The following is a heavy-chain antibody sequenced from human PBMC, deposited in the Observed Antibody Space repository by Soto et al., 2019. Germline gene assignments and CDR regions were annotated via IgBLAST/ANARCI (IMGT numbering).Heavy chain of an antibody. J-gene: IGHJ5*01. V-gene: IGHV3-74*01. CDR2: SNSDGSAT. D-gene: IGHD6-13*01. Sequence: EVQLVESWGGLVQPGGSLRLSCAASGFSIGTYCMHWVRQAPGKGLVWVSRSNSDGSATAYADSVKGRFTISRDNAKNTLYLQMTSLRAEDTAVYYCVRGQGGYHSSWFDYWGQGTLVTVSS. CDR1: GFSIGTYC. CDR3: VRGQGGYHSSWFDY.